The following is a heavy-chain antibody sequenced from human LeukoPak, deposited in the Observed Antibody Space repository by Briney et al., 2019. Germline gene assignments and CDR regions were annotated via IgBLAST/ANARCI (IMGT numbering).Heavy chain of an antibody. V-gene: IGHV3-21*01. CDR2: ISSSSSYI. Sequence: GGSLRLSCAASGFTFSSYSMNWVRQAPGKGLEWVSSISSSSSYIYYADSVKGRFTISRDNAKNSLYLQMNSLRAEDTAVYYCGRDWIAAAGDAFDVWGQGTMVTVSS. CDR1: GFTFSSYS. CDR3: GRDWIAAAGDAFDV. D-gene: IGHD6-13*01. J-gene: IGHJ3*01.